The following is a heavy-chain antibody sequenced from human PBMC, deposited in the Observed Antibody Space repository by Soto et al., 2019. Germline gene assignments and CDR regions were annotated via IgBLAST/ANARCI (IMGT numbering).Heavy chain of an antibody. D-gene: IGHD1-7*01. J-gene: IGHJ4*02. V-gene: IGHV3-23*01. CDR1: GFTFSSYG. Sequence: PGGSLRLSCAASGFTFSSYGMTWVRPAPGKGLEWVSFSSATGAGTYYADSVKGRFTISRDNSKNTLYLQMTSLSADDTAVYYCAKDRRAGGNYGFYSDFWGQGALVTVS. CDR3: AKDRRAGGNYGFYSDF. CDR2: SSATGAGT.